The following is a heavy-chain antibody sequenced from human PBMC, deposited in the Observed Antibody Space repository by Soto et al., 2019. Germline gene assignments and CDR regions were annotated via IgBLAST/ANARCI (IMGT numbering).Heavy chain of an antibody. J-gene: IGHJ5*02. Sequence: ASVKVSCKASGYTFTSYYMHWVRQAPGQGLEWMGIINPSGGSTSYAQKFQGRVTMTRDTSTSTVYMEPSSLRSEDTAVYYCARDLRVSTVTTTDNWFDPWGQGTLVTVSS. CDR3: ARDLRVSTVTTTDNWFDP. V-gene: IGHV1-46*01. D-gene: IGHD4-17*01. CDR2: INPSGGST. CDR1: GYTFTSYY.